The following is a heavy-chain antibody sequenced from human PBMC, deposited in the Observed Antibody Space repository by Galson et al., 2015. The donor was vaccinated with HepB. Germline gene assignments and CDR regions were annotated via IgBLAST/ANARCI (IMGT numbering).Heavy chain of an antibody. CDR3: ARDQGFGVPYYYYYGMDV. J-gene: IGHJ6*02. CDR1: GFTVSSNY. CDR2: IYSGGSN. Sequence: SLRLSCAASGFTVSSNYMSWVRQAPGKGLEWVSVIYSGGSNYYADSVKGSFTISRDNSKNTLYRQMNSLRAEDTAVYYCARDQGFGVPYYYYYGMDVRGQGTTVTVSS. V-gene: IGHV3-66*01. D-gene: IGHD3-16*01.